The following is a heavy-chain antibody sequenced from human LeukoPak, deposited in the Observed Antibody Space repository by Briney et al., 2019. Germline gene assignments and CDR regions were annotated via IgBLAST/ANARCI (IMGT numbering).Heavy chain of an antibody. D-gene: IGHD1-7*01. J-gene: IGHJ6*02. V-gene: IGHV1-69*13. CDR3: ARKLELHHYYYGMDV. CDR1: GGTFISYA. Sequence: ASVKVSCKASGGTFISYAISWVRQAPGQGLEWMGGIIPIFGTANYAQKFQGRVTITADESTSTAYMELSSLRSEDTAVYYCARKLELHHYYYGMDVWGQGTTVTVSS. CDR2: IIPIFGTA.